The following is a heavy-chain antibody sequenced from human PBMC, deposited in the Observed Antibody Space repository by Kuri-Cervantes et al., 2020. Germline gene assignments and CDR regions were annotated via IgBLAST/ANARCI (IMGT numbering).Heavy chain of an antibody. D-gene: IGHD2-8*01. CDR3: ASNSAQGGGY. CDR2: IWYDGSEK. Sequence: GESLKISCAASGFTFSGYTMHWVRQAPGKGLKWVAVIWYDGSEKYYADSVKGRFTISRDNPKNTLYLQMNSLRAEDTAVYYCASNSAQGGGYWGQGTLVTVSS. V-gene: IGHV3-33*01. J-gene: IGHJ4*02. CDR1: GFTFSGYT.